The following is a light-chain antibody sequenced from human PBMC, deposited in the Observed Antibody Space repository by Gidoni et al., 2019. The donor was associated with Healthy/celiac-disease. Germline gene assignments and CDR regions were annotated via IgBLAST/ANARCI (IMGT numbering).Light chain of an antibody. J-gene: IGLJ3*02. CDR1: SSNIGSNY. CDR2: RNN. CDR3: AAWVDSLSGPWV. Sequence: QSVLTQPPSASGTPGQRVTISCSGSSSNIGSNYVYWYQQLPGTAPKLLIYRNNQRPSGVPDRFSGSKSGTSASLAISGRRSEDEADYYCAAWVDSLSGPWVFGGGTKLTVL. V-gene: IGLV1-47*01.